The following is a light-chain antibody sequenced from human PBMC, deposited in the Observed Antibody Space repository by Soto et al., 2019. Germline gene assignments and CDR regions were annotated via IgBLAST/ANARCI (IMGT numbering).Light chain of an antibody. V-gene: IGKV1-39*01. Sequence: DIRMTQSPSSLSASVGDRVTLTCRASQTINIYLNWYQQKPGMAPKLLIHAASSWQSGVPSRFSGSGSGTDFTLTITCLQPEDFATYYCQQCFSTPLTFVGGTKVDIK. CDR1: QTINIY. CDR3: QQCFSTPLT. J-gene: IGKJ4*01. CDR2: AAS.